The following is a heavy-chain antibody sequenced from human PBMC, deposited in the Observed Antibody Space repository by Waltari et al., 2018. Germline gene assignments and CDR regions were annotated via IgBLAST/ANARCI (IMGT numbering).Heavy chain of an antibody. D-gene: IGHD3-3*01. V-gene: IGHV3-48*01. CDR3: ARDDLLRGHYSYDALDI. Sequence: EVQLVESGGGLVQPGGSLRLSCAASGFTFSTYSMNWVRQAPGKGLELLSFVSSTGSPIYYAESVKGRFTISRDNDNNLVYLQMSSLRAEDTAVYYCARDDLLRGHYSYDALDIWGQGTMVTVSS. J-gene: IGHJ3*02. CDR1: GFTFSTYS. CDR2: VSSTGSPI.